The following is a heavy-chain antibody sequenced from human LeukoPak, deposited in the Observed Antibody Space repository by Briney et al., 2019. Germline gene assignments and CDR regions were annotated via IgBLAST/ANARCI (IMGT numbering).Heavy chain of an antibody. CDR1: GFTFSWYW. V-gene: IGHV3-7*03. J-gene: IGHJ6*02. CDR3: ARGPLYEVPYYNHYYGMDA. Sequence: GGSLRLSCAASGFTFSWYWRGWVRQARGKGLEWVANIKQDGSEKYYVDSVKGRFTISRDNAKHSLYLLMNSLRADDTAEYYCARGPLYEVPYYNHYYGMDAWGQGTTVTVAS. D-gene: IGHD3-22*01. CDR2: IKQDGSEK.